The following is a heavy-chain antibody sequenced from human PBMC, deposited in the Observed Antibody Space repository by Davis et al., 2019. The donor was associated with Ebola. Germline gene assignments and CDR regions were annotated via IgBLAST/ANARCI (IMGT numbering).Heavy chain of an antibody. D-gene: IGHD2-8*02. CDR2: ISPDGSDK. V-gene: IGHV3-30*18. J-gene: IGHJ3*02. Sequence: PGGSLRLSCAASGISFSNYGMFWVRQAPGKVMEWVAVISPDGSDKNYADSGKGRFTISRDNSKNTLDLQMNSLRPEGTAVYYCVKTRSNWWNDALEIWGRGTMVIVSS. CDR1: GISFSNYG. CDR3: VKTRSNWWNDALEI.